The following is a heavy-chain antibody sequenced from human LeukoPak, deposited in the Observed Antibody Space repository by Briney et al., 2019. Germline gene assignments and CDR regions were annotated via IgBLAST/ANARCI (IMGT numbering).Heavy chain of an antibody. CDR2: INSDGSST. V-gene: IGHV3-74*01. D-gene: IGHD3-22*01. CDR1: GFTFSSYW. Sequence: GGSLRLSCAASGFTFSSYWMHWVRQAPGKGLVWISRINSDGSSTSYADSVKGRFTISRDNAKNTLYLQMNSLRAEDTAVYYCARGDYYDSSGSFLWYWGQGTLVTVSS. J-gene: IGHJ4*02. CDR3: ARGDYYDSSGSFLWY.